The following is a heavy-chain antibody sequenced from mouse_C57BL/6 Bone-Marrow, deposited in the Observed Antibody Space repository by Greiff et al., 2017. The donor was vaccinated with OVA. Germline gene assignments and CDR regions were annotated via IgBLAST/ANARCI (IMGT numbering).Heavy chain of an antibody. CDR3: ASSGYFDV. CDR1: GYTFTSYG. V-gene: IGHV1-81*01. J-gene: IGHJ1*03. CDR2: IYPRSGNT. Sequence: VKLQESGAELARPGASVKLSCKASGYTFTSYGISWVKQRTGQGLEWIGEIYPRSGNTYYNEKFKGKATLTADKSSSTAYMELRSLTSEDSAVYFCASSGYFDVWGTGTTVTVSS.